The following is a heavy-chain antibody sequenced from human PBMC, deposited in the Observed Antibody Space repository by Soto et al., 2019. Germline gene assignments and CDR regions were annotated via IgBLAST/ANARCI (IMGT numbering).Heavy chain of an antibody. CDR2: IWYDGSNK. Sequence: GGSLRLSCAASGFTFSSYGMHWVRQAPGKGLEWVAVIWYDGSNKYYADSVKGRFTISRDNSKNTLYLQMNSLRAEDTAVYYCARKGYSYGWYFDYWGQGTLVTVSS. D-gene: IGHD5-18*01. CDR3: ARKGYSYGWYFDY. V-gene: IGHV3-33*01. J-gene: IGHJ4*02. CDR1: GFTFSSYG.